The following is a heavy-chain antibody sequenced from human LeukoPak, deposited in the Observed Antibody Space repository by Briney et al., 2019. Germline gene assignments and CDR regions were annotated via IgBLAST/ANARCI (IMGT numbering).Heavy chain of an antibody. CDR3: ARTGRDGYHYY. D-gene: IGHD5-12*01. CDR2: IIPILGIA. CDR1: GGTFSSYA. V-gene: IGHV1-69*04. Sequence: ASVKVSCRASGGTFSSYAISWMRQAPGQGLEWMGRIIPILGIANYAQKFQGRVTITADKSTSTAYMELSSLRSEDTAVYYCARTGRDGYHYYWGQGTLVTVSS. J-gene: IGHJ4*02.